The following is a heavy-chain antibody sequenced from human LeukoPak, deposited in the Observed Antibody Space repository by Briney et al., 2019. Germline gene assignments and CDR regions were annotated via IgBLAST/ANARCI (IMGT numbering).Heavy chain of an antibody. Sequence: ASVKVSCKASGYTFSGYAVHWVRQAPGQRFEWMGWINAGNGHTKYSQNFQGRVTITRDSSANIVYMELSSLTFEDTAVYYCARGIWSATRVDYYLDNWGQGTLVTVSS. CDR2: INAGNGHT. CDR1: GYTFSGYA. CDR3: ARGIWSATRVDYYLDN. J-gene: IGHJ4*02. D-gene: IGHD5-24*01. V-gene: IGHV1-3*01.